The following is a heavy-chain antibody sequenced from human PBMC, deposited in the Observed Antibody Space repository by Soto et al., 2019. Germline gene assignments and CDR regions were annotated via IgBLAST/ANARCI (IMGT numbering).Heavy chain of an antibody. V-gene: IGHV1-18*01. CDR3: ARVIKSGYSYGNDAFDI. Sequence: ASVKVSCKASGYTFTSSGMSWVRQAPGQGLEWMGWISAHTGSSEYAQRFQGRVTMTTDRSTSTAYMELSSLRSEDTAVYYCARVIKSGYSYGNDAFDIWGQGTMVTVSS. J-gene: IGHJ3*02. CDR1: GYTFTSSG. CDR2: ISAHTGSS. D-gene: IGHD5-18*01.